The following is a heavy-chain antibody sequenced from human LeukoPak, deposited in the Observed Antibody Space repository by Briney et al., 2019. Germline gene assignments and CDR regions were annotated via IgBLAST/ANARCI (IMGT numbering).Heavy chain of an antibody. J-gene: IGHJ6*03. D-gene: IGHD3-9*01. Sequence: SETLSLTCTVSGGSISSSSYYWGWIRQPPGKGLEWIGSIYYSGSTYYNPSLKSRVTISVDTSKNQFSLKLSSVTAADTAVYYCARDLDFDWLLAPYMDVWGKGTTVTVSS. CDR1: GGSISSSSYY. CDR3: ARDLDFDWLLAPYMDV. V-gene: IGHV4-39*07. CDR2: IYYSGST.